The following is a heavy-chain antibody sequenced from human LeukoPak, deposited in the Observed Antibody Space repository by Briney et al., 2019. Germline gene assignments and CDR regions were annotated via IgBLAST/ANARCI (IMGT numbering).Heavy chain of an antibody. CDR2: ISSSSSYI. CDR1: GLTFSSYS. D-gene: IGHD5-18*01. J-gene: IGHJ4*02. CDR3: ASGPVDTAMDDY. Sequence: GGSLRLSCAASGLTFSSYSMNWVRQAPGKGLEWVSSISSSSSYIYYADSVKGRFTISRDNAKNSLYLQMNSLRAEDTAVYYCASGPVDTAMDDYWGQGTLVTVSS. V-gene: IGHV3-21*01.